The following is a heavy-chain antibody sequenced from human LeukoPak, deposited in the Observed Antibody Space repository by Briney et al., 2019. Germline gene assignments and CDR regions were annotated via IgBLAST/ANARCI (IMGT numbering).Heavy chain of an antibody. J-gene: IGHJ3*02. CDR2: IIPIFGTA. CDR1: GGTFSSYA. Sequence: GSSVKVSCKASGGTFSSYAISRVRQAPGQGLEWMGGIIPIFGTANYAQKFQGRVTITTDESTSTAYMELSSLRSEDTAVYYCASTSSGYSHDAFDIWGQGTMVTVSS. D-gene: IGHD3-22*01. V-gene: IGHV1-69*05. CDR3: ASTSSGYSHDAFDI.